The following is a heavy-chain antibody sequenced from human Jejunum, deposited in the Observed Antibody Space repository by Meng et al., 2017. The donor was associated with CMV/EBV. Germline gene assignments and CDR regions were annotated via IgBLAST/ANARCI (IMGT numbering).Heavy chain of an antibody. V-gene: IGHV3-30*04. CDR2: RSDDGRNN. Sequence: YAMPWVRQAPGKVLEWVALRSDDGRNNYYAYSVKCRFTISRDNSTNTLYLKMTSLRPEDTAVYYCARDRSLYCGGDCYFFDLWGRGTLVTVSS. D-gene: IGHD2-21*02. CDR1: YA. J-gene: IGHJ4*02. CDR3: ARDRSLYCGGDCYFFDL.